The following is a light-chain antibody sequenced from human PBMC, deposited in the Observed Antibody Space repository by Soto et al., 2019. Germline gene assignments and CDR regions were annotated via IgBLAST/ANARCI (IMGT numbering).Light chain of an antibody. Sequence: DIVMTQSPLSLPVTPGEPASISCRSSQSLLHNNGYNYLDWYQQKPGQAPRLLIYGASSRAAGIPDRFSGSGSGTDFTLTISGLEPEDFAVYYCQQYGSSLTWTFGQGTKVDIK. CDR1: QSLLHNNGYNY. CDR3: QQYGSSLTWT. CDR2: GAS. V-gene: IGKV2-28*01. J-gene: IGKJ1*01.